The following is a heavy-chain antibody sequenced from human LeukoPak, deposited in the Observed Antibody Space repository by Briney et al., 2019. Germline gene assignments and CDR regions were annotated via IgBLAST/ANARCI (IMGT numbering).Heavy chain of an antibody. CDR1: GFTFSSYA. CDR3: AKVLGYCSGGSCYWTFDY. Sequence: GGSLRLSCAASGFTFSSYAVNWVRQAPGKGLEWVSAISGSADSTYYADSVKGRFTISRDNSKNTLYLQMNSLRAEDTAVYYCAKVLGYCSGGSCYWTFDYWGQGTLVTVSS. D-gene: IGHD2-15*01. J-gene: IGHJ4*02. CDR2: ISGSADST. V-gene: IGHV3-23*01.